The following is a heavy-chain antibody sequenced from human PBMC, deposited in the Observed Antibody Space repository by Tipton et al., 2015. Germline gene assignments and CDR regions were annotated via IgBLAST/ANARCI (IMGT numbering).Heavy chain of an antibody. Sequence: SLRLSCAASGFTFDDYAMHWVRQAPGKGLEWISEISWNSGSIGYADSVKGRFIISRDNAQNSLFLQLNSLTAEDTAFYYCAREGSSWYFGVYWGQGTLVSVSS. J-gene: IGHJ4*02. CDR1: GFTFDDYA. CDR2: ISWNSGSI. D-gene: IGHD6-13*01. V-gene: IGHV3-9*01. CDR3: AREGSSWYFGVY.